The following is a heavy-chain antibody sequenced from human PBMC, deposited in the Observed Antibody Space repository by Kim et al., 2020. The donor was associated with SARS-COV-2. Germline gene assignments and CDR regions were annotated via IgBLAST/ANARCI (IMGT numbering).Heavy chain of an antibody. V-gene: IGHV3-30*03. J-gene: IGHJ4*02. Sequence: GGSLRLSCAASGFTFSSYAMHWVRQAPGKGLEWVAVITYNGGNTYYADSVKGRFTISRDNSKNTLYLQMNSVRAEDTAVYYCVSSSFEDWCQGTLVTVSS. CDR2: ITYNGGNT. CDR1: GFTFSSYA. D-gene: IGHD2-2*01. CDR3: VSSSFED.